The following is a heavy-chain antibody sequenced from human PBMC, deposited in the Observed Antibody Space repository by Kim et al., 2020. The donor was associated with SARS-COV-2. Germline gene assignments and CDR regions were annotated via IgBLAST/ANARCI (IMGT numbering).Heavy chain of an antibody. CDR3: ARDGGPNEIAVAGTPPDYYYYGMDV. CDR1: GGTFSSYA. V-gene: IGHV1-69*13. CDR2: IIPIFGTA. Sequence: SVKVSCKASGGTFSSYAISWVRQAPGQGLEWMGGIIPIFGTANYAQKFQGRVTITADESTSTAYMELSSLRSEDTAVYYCARDGGPNEIAVAGTPPDYYYYGMDVWGQGTTVTVSS. D-gene: IGHD6-19*01. J-gene: IGHJ6*02.